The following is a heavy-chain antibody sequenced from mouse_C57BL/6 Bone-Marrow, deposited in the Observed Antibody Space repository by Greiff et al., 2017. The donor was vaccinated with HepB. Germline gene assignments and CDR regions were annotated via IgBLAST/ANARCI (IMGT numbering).Heavy chain of an antibody. CDR3: ARWGYGNSFFYYAMDY. Sequence: EVQLQESVAELVRPGASVKLSCTASGFNIKNTYMHWVKQRPEQGLEWIGRIDPANGNTKYAPKFQGKATITSDTSSNTAYLQLSSLTSEDTAIYYCARWGYGNSFFYYAMDYWGQGTAVTVSS. J-gene: IGHJ4*01. D-gene: IGHD2-1*01. CDR2: IDPANGNT. CDR1: GFNIKNTY. V-gene: IGHV14-3*01.